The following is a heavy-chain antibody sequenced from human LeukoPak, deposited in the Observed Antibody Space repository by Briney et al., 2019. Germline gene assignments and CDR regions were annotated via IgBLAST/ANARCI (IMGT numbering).Heavy chain of an antibody. Sequence: GGSLRLSCAASGFTFSTCSMNWVRQAPGKGLEWVSYISSSSSNIYYADSVKGRFTISRDNAKNSLYLQMNSLRAEDTAVYYCTRSMVATVGGDYWGQGTLVTVSS. CDR2: ISSSSSNI. J-gene: IGHJ4*02. V-gene: IGHV3-48*01. CDR3: TRSMVATVGGDY. CDR1: GFTFSTCS. D-gene: IGHD5-12*01.